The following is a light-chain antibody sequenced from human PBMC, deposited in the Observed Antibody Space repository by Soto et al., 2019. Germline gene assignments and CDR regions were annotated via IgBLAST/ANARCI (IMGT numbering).Light chain of an antibody. CDR2: GAS. CDR3: QQYDKWPRT. V-gene: IGKV3-15*01. J-gene: IGKJ1*01. CDR1: QSVSNN. Sequence: EIVMTQSPATLSVSPGEKATLSCRASQSVSNNLAWFQQKPGQVPRLLIYGASNRATGVSARFSGGGSGAEYTLTISSLQSEDFAVYYCQQYDKWPRTFGQGTKVDIK.